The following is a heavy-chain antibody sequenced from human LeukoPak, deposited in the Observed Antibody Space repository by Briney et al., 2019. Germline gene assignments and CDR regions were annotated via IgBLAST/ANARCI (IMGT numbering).Heavy chain of an antibody. V-gene: IGHV3-48*02. CDR2: ITSDGSSV. CDR1: GFTFSSYG. CDR3: AKGLSSAAGSY. J-gene: IGHJ4*02. Sequence: GGSLRLSCAASGFTFSSYGMHWVRQAPGKGLEYVAYITSDGSSVNYADAVKGRFTISRDNAKYSLYLQMNSLRDEDTAIYYCAKGLSSAAGSYWGQGTLVTVSS. D-gene: IGHD3-10*01.